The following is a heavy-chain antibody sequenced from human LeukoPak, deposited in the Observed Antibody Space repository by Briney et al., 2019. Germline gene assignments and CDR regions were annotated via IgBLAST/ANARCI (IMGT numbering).Heavy chain of an antibody. Sequence: ASVKVSCKASGYTFTSYAMHWVRQAPGQRLEWRGWSNAGNGNTKYSQEFQGRVTITRDTSASTAYMELSSHRSEQMAKNYCARGSGYAFGVIHYWGQGPLVTVSS. D-gene: IGHD5-12*01. CDR1: GYTFTSYA. J-gene: IGHJ4*02. CDR2: SNAGNGNT. CDR3: ARGSGYAFGVIHY. V-gene: IGHV1-3*02.